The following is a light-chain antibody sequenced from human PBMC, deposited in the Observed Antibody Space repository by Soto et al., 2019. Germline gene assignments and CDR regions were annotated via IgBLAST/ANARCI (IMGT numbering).Light chain of an antibody. Sequence: IVPTHPPPSLHVSQGERATLSCRASQRVSSKLAWYQQKPGQAPRLLIYEASDRATGIPARFSGSGSGTDFILTISSLEPEDFAVYYCQQYGGSPWTFGQGTKVDIK. CDR2: EAS. V-gene: IGKV3-11*01. J-gene: IGKJ1*01. CDR3: QQYGGSPWT. CDR1: QRVSSK.